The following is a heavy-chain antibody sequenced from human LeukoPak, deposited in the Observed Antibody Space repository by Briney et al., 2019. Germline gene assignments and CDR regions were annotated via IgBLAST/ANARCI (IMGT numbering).Heavy chain of an antibody. D-gene: IGHD6-19*01. V-gene: IGHV3-48*03. CDR2: ISSSGSTI. Sequence: PGGSLRLSCAASGFTFSSYEMNWVRQAPGKGLEWVSYISSSGSTIYYADPVKGRFTISGDNAKNSLYLQMNSLRAEDTAVYYCARETPGYSSGHYDYWGQGTLVTVSS. J-gene: IGHJ4*02. CDR3: ARETPGYSSGHYDY. CDR1: GFTFSSYE.